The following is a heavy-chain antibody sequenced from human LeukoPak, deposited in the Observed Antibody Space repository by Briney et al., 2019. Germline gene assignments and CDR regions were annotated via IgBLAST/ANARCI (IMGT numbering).Heavy chain of an antibody. CDR3: ARDGRITMVRGVMDV. Sequence: SVKVSCKASGGTFSSYAISWVRQAPGQGLEWMGGIIPIFGTANYAQKFQGRVTITADESMSTAYMELSSLRSEDTAVYYCARDGRITMVRGVMDVWGQGTTVTVSS. CDR2: IIPIFGTA. V-gene: IGHV1-69*01. J-gene: IGHJ6*02. CDR1: GGTFSSYA. D-gene: IGHD3-10*01.